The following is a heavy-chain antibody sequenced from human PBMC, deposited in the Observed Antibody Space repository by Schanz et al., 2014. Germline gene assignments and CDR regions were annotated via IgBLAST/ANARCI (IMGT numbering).Heavy chain of an antibody. V-gene: IGHV3-48*01. CDR1: GFGFSSYS. CDR2: ISGSSRTI. D-gene: IGHD1-26*01. CDR3: ARGGSGSHYRLDY. Sequence: EVQLVESGGGLIQPGGSLRLSCAASGFGFSSYSMNWVRQAPGKGLEWVSYISGSSRTIYYADSMKGRFTVSRDNAENKLYLHMNSLRAEGTGLYFCARGGSGSHYRLDYWGQGTLVTVSS. J-gene: IGHJ4*02.